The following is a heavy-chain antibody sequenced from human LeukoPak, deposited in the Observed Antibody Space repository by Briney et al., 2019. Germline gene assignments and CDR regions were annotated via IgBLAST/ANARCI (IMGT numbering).Heavy chain of an antibody. CDR3: ARGEAAAGLYGMDV. CDR1: GFTFSNYW. V-gene: IGHV3-7*01. D-gene: IGHD6-13*01. Sequence: GGSLRLSCEGSGFTFSNYWMTWVRQAPGEGLEWVANIKPNGIEKHYADSVEGRFTISRDNAKNSLFLQMNSLRAEDTAVYYCARGEAAAGLYGMDVWGHGTTVTVSS. J-gene: IGHJ6*02. CDR2: IKPNGIEK.